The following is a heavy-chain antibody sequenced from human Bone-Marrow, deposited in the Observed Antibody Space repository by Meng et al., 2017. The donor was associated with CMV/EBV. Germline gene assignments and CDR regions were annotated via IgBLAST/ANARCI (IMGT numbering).Heavy chain of an antibody. D-gene: IGHD2-2*02. CDR3: TRTGDCTSTSCYTYFDF. CDR2: INHSGST. Sequence: SETLWLTCAVYGGSFSGYDWSWIRQPPGKGLEWIGEINHSGSTNYNPSLKSRVTMSVDTSKNQVSLKLNSVTAVDTALYYCTRTGDCTSTSCYTYFDFWGQGTPVTVSS. CDR1: GGSFSGYD. V-gene: IGHV4-34*01. J-gene: IGHJ4*02.